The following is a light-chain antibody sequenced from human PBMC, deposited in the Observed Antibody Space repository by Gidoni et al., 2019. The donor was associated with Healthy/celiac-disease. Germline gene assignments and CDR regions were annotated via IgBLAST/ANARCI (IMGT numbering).Light chain of an antibody. V-gene: IGKV3-11*01. Sequence: EIVLTQSPATLSLSPGERATLSCRASQSVSSYLAWYQQKPGQAPRLLIYDASNRATGIPAKFIGSGSGTDVTLTISSLEPEDFAVDYCQQRSNWPPALTFGGGTKVEIK. CDR1: QSVSSY. CDR3: QQRSNWPPALT. J-gene: IGKJ4*01. CDR2: DAS.